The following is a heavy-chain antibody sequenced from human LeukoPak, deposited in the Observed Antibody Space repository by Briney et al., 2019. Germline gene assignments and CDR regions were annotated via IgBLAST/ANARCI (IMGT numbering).Heavy chain of an antibody. CDR3: ARAPPGYSSGWRENWFDP. J-gene: IGHJ5*02. CDR1: GYTFTGYY. CDR2: INPNSGGT. V-gene: IGHV1-2*02. Sequence: ASVKVSCKASGYTFTGYYMHWVRQAPGQGLEWMGWINPNSGGTNYAQKFQGRVTMTGDTSISTAYMELSRLRSDDTAVYYCARAPPGYSSGWRENWFDPWGQGTLVTVSS. D-gene: IGHD6-19*01.